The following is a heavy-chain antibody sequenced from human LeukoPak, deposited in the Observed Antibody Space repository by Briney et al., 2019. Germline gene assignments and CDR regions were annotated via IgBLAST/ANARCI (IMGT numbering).Heavy chain of an antibody. Sequence: GGSLRLSCAASGFTFSSYAMHWVRQAPGKGLEWVAVISYDGSNKYYADSVKGRFTISRDNSKNTLYLQMNSLRAEDTAVYYCARDGLVVVITAPFDYWGQGTPVTVSS. CDR3: ARDGLVVVITAPFDY. CDR2: ISYDGSNK. V-gene: IGHV3-30-3*01. J-gene: IGHJ4*02. CDR1: GFTFSSYA. D-gene: IGHD3-22*01.